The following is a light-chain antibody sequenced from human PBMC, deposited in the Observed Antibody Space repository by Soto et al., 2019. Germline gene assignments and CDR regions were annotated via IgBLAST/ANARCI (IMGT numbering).Light chain of an antibody. Sequence: DIQMTQSPSTLSASVGDRVTITCRASQSISSWLAWYQQKPGKAPKLLIYDASRLESGVPSRFSGSGYGTEFTLTISSLQPDDFATYYCQQYNSYSPSTLGQGTKVDIK. J-gene: IGKJ1*01. V-gene: IGKV1-5*01. CDR3: QQYNSYSPST. CDR1: QSISSW. CDR2: DAS.